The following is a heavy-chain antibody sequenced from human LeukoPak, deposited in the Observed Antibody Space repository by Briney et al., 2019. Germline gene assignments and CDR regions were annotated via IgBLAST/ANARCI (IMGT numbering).Heavy chain of an antibody. J-gene: IGHJ4*02. CDR3: ARHGGFSYYFDY. CDR1: GGSISSYY. Sequence: SETLSLTCTVSGGSISSYYWSWIRQPPGRGREWIGYIFYSGTTNYNPSLKSRVTISVDTSKNQFSLNLTSVTAADTAVYYCARHGGFSYYFDYWGQGTLVTVSS. CDR2: IFYSGTT. V-gene: IGHV4-59*08. D-gene: IGHD3-16*01.